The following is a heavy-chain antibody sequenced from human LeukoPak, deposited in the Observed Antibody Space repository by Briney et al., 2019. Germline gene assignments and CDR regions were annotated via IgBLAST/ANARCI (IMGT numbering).Heavy chain of an antibody. CDR2: INPNSGGT. Sequence: ASVKVSCKASGYTFTGYYMHWVRQAPGQGLEWMGWINPNSGGTNYAQKFQGRVTMTRDTSISTAYMELSRLRSDDTAVYYCARVIELAGATEPFGYWGQGTLVTVSS. CDR1: GYTFTGYY. CDR3: ARVIELAGATEPFGY. D-gene: IGHD1-26*01. V-gene: IGHV1-2*02. J-gene: IGHJ4*02.